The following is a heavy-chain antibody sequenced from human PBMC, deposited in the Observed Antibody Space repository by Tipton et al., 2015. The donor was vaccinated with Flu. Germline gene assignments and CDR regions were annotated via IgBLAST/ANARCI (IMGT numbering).Heavy chain of an antibody. J-gene: IGHJ4*02. D-gene: IGHD3-10*01. CDR2: INQDGSAI. CDR3: ARDREGVSTY. CDR1: GFVFSSYW. V-gene: IGHV3-7*01. Sequence: QLVQSGGGLVQPGKSLILSCETSGFVFSSYWLSWLRQAPGKGLEWVAGINQDGSAIYYVDSLRGRFTISRDNAKKSLYLQMNSLRAEDTALYYCARDREGVSTYWGQGTLVTVSS.